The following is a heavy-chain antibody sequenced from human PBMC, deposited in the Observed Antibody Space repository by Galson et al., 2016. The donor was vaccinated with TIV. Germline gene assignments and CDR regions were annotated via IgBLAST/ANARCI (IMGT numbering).Heavy chain of an antibody. Sequence: LRLSCAASGFTFSDFDMHWVRQATGKGLEWVSSIGSSNYADSVRGRYTISRDNSKNTLYLQMNSLRAEDTAVYWCAKDLKASGNYRLFYFFAYWGQGSLVTVSS. CDR2: IGSS. V-gene: IGHV3-13*01. D-gene: IGHD1-26*01. CDR1: GFTFSDFD. J-gene: IGHJ4*02. CDR3: AKDLKASGNYRLFYFFAY.